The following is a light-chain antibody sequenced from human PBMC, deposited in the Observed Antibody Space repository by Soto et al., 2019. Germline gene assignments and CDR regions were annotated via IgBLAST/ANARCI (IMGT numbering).Light chain of an antibody. J-gene: IGKJ2*01. Sequence: EIVLTQSPATLSLSPGERATLSCRASQSVSSYLAWYQQKPGQAPRLLIYDASNRATGIPARFSGSGSGTDFTLTISTLEPKDFAVYYCQQRGNWPPYTFGQGPKLEIK. CDR3: QQRGNWPPYT. CDR2: DAS. V-gene: IGKV3-11*01. CDR1: QSVSSY.